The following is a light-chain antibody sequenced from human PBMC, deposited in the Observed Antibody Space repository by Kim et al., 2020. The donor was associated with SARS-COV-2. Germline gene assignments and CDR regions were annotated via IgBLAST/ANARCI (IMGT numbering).Light chain of an antibody. Sequence: LSPGERATLSFRASQTISSYLAWYQQKPGQAPRLLIYDASNRATGIPARFSGSGSGTDFSLTISSLEPEDFAVYYCQQRGSWPPTFGGGTKVDIK. CDR3: QQRGSWPPT. CDR2: DAS. J-gene: IGKJ4*01. V-gene: IGKV3-11*01. CDR1: QTISSY.